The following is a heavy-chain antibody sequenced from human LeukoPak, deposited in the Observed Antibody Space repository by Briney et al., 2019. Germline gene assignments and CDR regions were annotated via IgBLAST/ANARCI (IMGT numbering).Heavy chain of an antibody. CDR3: ATDIVVVPAAIGTRFDY. CDR1: GFTFSSYG. CDR2: IRYDGSNK. Sequence: PGGSLRLSCAASGFTFSSYGMHWVRQAPGKGLEWVAFIRYDGSNKYYADSVKGRFTISRDNSKNTLYLQMNSLRAEDTAVYYCATDIVVVPAAIGTRFDYWGQGTLVTVSS. J-gene: IGHJ4*02. D-gene: IGHD2-2*02. V-gene: IGHV3-30*02.